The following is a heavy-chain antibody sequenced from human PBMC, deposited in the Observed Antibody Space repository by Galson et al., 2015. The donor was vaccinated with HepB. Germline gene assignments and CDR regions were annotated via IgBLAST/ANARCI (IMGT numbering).Heavy chain of an antibody. J-gene: IGHJ6*02. CDR2: ISGSGGST. V-gene: IGHV3-23*01. Sequence: SLRLSCAVSGFTFSSYAMSWVRQAPGKGLEWVSAISGSGGSTYYADSVKGRFTISRDNSKNTLYLQMNSLRAEDTAVYYCAKDSWHVESRGWITGYYGMDVWGQGTTVTVSS. CDR1: GFTFSSYA. CDR3: AKDSWHVESRGWITGYYGMDV. D-gene: IGHD2-2*03.